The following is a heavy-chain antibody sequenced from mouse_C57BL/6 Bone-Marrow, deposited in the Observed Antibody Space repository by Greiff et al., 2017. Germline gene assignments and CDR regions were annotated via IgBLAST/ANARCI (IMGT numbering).Heavy chain of an antibody. D-gene: IGHD3-2*02. Sequence: EVKVVESGGGLVQPGGSLKLSCAASGFTFSDYGMAWVRQAPRKGPEWVAFISNLAYSIYYADTVTGRFTISRENAKHTLYLEMSSLRSEDTAMYYCARRGQLRPLYYAMDYWGQGTSVTVSS. CDR1: GFTFSDYG. CDR3: ARRGQLRPLYYAMDY. V-gene: IGHV5-15*01. J-gene: IGHJ4*01. CDR2: ISNLAYSI.